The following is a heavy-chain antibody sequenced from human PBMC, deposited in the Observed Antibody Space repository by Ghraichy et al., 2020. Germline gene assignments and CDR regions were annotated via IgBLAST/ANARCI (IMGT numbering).Heavy chain of an antibody. CDR2: ISYDGSNK. D-gene: IGHD1-14*01. V-gene: IGHV3-30*04. CDR1: GFTFSSYA. CDR3: ARNPPTGLNYYYYYYMDV. J-gene: IGHJ6*03. Sequence: GGSLRLSCAASGFTFSSYAMHWVRQAPGKGLEWVAVISYDGSNKYYADSVKGRFTISRDNSKNTLYLQMNSLRAEDTAVYYCARNPPTGLNYYYYYYMDVWGKGTTVTVSS.